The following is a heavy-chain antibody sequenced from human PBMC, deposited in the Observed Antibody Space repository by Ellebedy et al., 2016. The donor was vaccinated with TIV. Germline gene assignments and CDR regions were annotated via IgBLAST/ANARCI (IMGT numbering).Heavy chain of an antibody. CDR1: GFSFSTYW. CDR2: INTDGTIT. V-gene: IGHV3-74*01. CDR3: ARDYWGY. D-gene: IGHD3-16*01. Sequence: GESLKISCAASGFSFSTYWMFWVRQAPGKGLVCVSRINTDGTITDYADSVKGRFTISRDNAKNTLYLQMNSLRADDTAVYYCARDYWGYWGQGTLVTVSS. J-gene: IGHJ4*02.